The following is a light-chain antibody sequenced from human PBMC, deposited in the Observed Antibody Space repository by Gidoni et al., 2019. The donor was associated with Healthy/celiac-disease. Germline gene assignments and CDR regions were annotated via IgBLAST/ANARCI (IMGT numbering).Light chain of an antibody. CDR2: GAS. V-gene: IGKV3-20*01. Sequence: EIVLTQSPGTLSLSQGERATLSCSASQSVSSSYLDWYQQKPGQAPRLLIYGASSRATGIPDRLSGSGSGTDLTLTISRLEPEDFAVYYCKQYGSSPLTFGGGTKVEIK. J-gene: IGKJ4*01. CDR3: KQYGSSPLT. CDR1: QSVSSSY.